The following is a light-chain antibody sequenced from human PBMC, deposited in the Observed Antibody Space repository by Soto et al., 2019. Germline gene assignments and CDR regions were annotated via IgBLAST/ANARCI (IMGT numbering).Light chain of an antibody. Sequence: IVWTQSPGTMPFSPGERATLSCRASQSVGNYLAWYQQQAGRAPKLLIYGASSRATGIPDRFSGSGSGTDFTLTSIILEAEDIAVYYCQKYDSVPRTFGPGTRVDI. J-gene: IGKJ3*01. V-gene: IGKV3-20*01. CDR1: QSVGNY. CDR3: QKYDSVPRT. CDR2: GAS.